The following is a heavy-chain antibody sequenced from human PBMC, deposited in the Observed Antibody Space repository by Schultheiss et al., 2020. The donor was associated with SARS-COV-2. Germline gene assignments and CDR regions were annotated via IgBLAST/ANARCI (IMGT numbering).Heavy chain of an antibody. V-gene: IGHV3-30*03. J-gene: IGHJ5*02. CDR3: ASNDVVVAGFWFDP. Sequence: GGSLRLSCAASGFTFTGYWMHWVRQAPGKGLEWVAVILYDGSKKYYADSVKGRFTISRDNAKNSLYLQMNSLRAEDTAVYYCASNDVVVAGFWFDPWGQGTLVTVSS. CDR1: GFTFTGYW. D-gene: IGHD2-15*01. CDR2: ILYDGSKK.